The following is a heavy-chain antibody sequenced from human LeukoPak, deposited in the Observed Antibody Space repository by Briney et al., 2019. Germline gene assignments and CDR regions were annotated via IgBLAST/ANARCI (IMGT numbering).Heavy chain of an antibody. CDR1: GGSISSYY. CDR2: IYHSGST. CDR3: ARVLPEDWYFDL. J-gene: IGHJ2*01. V-gene: IGHV4-59*12. Sequence: SETLSLTCTVSGGSISSYYWSWIRQPPGKGLEWIGYIYHSGSTYYNPSLKSRVTISVDRSKNQFSLKLSSVTAADTAVYYCARVLPEDWYFDLWGRGTLVTVSS.